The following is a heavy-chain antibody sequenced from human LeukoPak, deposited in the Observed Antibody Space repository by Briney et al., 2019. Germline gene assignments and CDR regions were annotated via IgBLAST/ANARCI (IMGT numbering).Heavy chain of an antibody. D-gene: IGHD6-13*01. CDR3: ARGLKRYSSSWYGY. J-gene: IGHJ4*02. Sequence: PSETLSLTCAVYGGSFSGYYWSWIRQPPGKGLEGIGEINHSGSTNYNPSLKSRVTISVDTSKNQFSLKLSSVTAADTAVYYCARGLKRYSSSWYGYWGQGTLVTVSS. CDR1: GGSFSGYY. V-gene: IGHV4-34*01. CDR2: INHSGST.